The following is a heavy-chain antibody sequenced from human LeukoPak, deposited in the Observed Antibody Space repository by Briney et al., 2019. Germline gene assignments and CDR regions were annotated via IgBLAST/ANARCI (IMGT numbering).Heavy chain of an antibody. Sequence: SETRSLTCAVYGGSFSGYYWSWIRQPPGKGLEWIGEINHSGSTNYNPSLKSRVTISVDTSKNQFSLKLSSVTAADTAVYYCARGGVMVAGTPYYYYGMDVWGQGTTVTVSS. J-gene: IGHJ6*02. D-gene: IGHD2-8*01. CDR2: INHSGST. CDR3: ARGGVMVAGTPYYYYGMDV. V-gene: IGHV4-34*01. CDR1: GGSFSGYY.